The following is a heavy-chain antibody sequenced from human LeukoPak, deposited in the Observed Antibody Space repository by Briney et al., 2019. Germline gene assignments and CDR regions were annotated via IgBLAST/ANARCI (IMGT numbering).Heavy chain of an antibody. CDR2: IKQDGSEK. D-gene: IGHD3-22*01. Sequence: GGSLRLSCAASGFTFSSYWMSWVRQAPGKGLEWVANIKQDGSEKYYVDSVKGRFTISRDNAKNSLYLQMNSLRAEDTAVYYCARVGGHYYDSHYFDYWGQGTLVTVSS. CDR3: ARVGGHYYDSHYFDY. J-gene: IGHJ4*02. V-gene: IGHV3-7*03. CDR1: GFTFSSYW.